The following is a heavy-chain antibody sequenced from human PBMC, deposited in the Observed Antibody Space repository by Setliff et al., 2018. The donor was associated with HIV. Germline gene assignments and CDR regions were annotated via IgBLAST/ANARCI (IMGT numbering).Heavy chain of an antibody. J-gene: IGHJ4*02. CDR1: GYTFTNYG. V-gene: IGHV1-69*10. D-gene: IGHD3-3*01. CDR2: TIPIPGMA. Sequence: ASVKVSCKTSGYTFTNYGITWVRQAPGQGLEWMGGTIPIPGMAHYVPKFQGRVTITEDRSTSTVYMELSSLRSEDTAVYYCARDLSTHWSGYSLGYWGQGTLVTVSS. CDR3: ARDLSTHWSGYSLGY.